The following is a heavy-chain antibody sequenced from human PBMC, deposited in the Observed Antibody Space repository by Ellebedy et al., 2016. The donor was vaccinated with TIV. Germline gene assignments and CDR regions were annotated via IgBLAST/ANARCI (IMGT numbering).Heavy chain of an antibody. CDR2: INHSGST. CDR1: GGSFSGYY. D-gene: IGHD5-24*01. Sequence: MPSETLSLTCAVYGGSFSGYYWSRIRQPPGKGLEWIGEINHSGSTDYNPSHKSRVTISVDTSKNHLSLKLRSVTAADTAVYYCVRDSRDGFNPNSFDIWGQGTMVTVSS. V-gene: IGHV4-34*01. CDR3: VRDSRDGFNPNSFDI. J-gene: IGHJ3*02.